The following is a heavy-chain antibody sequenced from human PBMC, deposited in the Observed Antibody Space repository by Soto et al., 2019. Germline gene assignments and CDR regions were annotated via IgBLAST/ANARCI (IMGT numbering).Heavy chain of an antibody. D-gene: IGHD6-6*01. V-gene: IGHV1-3*01. J-gene: IGHJ5*02. CDR3: ARSHQRYSSSSNWFDP. CDR1: GYTFTNYA. CDR2: INAGNGNT. Sequence: ASVKVSCKASGYTFTNYAMHWVRQAPGQRLEWMGWINAGNGNTKYSQKFQGRVTITADESTSTAYMELSSLRSEDTAVYYCARSHQRYSSSSNWFDPWGQGTLVTVSS.